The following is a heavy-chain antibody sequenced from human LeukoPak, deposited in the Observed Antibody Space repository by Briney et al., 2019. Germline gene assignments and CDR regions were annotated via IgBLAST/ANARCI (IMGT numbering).Heavy chain of an antibody. V-gene: IGHV7-4-1*02. CDR2: INTNTGNP. CDR3: ARVLSIAGACTWDFDY. Sequence: ASVKVSCKASGYTFTSYAMNWVRQAPGQGLEWMGWINTNTGNPTYAQGFTGRFVFSLDTSVSTAYLQISSLKAEDTAVYYCARVLSIAGACTWDFDYLGQGTLVTVSS. CDR1: GYTFTSYA. J-gene: IGHJ4*02. D-gene: IGHD6-19*01.